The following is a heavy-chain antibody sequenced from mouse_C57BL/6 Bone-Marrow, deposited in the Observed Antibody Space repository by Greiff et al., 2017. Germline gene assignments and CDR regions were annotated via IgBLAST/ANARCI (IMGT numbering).Heavy chain of an antibody. J-gene: IGHJ1*03. CDR3: ARERKVTTVVGYFDV. Sequence: EVQLQQSGPELVKPGASVKISCKASGYTFTDYYMNWVKQSHGKSLEWIGDINPNNGGTSYNQKFKGKGTLTVDKSSSTAYMELRSLTSEESAVYYCARERKVTTVVGYFDVWGTGTTVTVSS. CDR1: GYTFTDYY. V-gene: IGHV1-26*01. D-gene: IGHD1-1*01. CDR2: INPNNGGT.